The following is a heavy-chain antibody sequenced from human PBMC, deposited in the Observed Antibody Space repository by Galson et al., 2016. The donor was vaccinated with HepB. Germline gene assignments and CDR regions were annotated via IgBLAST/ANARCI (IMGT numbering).Heavy chain of an antibody. D-gene: IGHD3-10*01. CDR3: ARDCCDGSGSYYRYFDY. Sequence: TLSLTCTVSGGSISNGGHYWSWIRQHRGKGLEWIGYIYYTGSTYYKPSLKSRLTISIDTSKNQFSLKLSSVTAADTAVYYCARDCCDGSGSYYRYFDYWGQGILVTVSS. V-gene: IGHV4-31*03. CDR2: IYYTGST. J-gene: IGHJ4*02. CDR1: GGSISNGGHY.